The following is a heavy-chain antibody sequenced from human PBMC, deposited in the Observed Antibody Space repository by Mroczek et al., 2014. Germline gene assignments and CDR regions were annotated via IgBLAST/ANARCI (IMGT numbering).Heavy chain of an antibody. D-gene: IGHD3-3*01. J-gene: IGHJ6*02. Sequence: QVQLVQSGGGVVQPGRSLRLSCAASGFTFSSYGMHWVRQAPGKGLEWVAVISYDGSNKYYADSVKGRFTISRDNSKNTLYLQMNSLRAEDTAVYYCAKDFTPGSFWSWLFPVYYYYGMDVWGQGTTVTVS. V-gene: IGHV3-30*18. CDR1: GFTFSSYG. CDR3: AKDFTPGSFWSWLFPVYYYYGMDV. CDR2: ISYDGSNK.